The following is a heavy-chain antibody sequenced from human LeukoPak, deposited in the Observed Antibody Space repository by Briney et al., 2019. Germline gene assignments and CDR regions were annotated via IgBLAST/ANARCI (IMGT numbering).Heavy chain of an antibody. CDR2: ISGSGGST. D-gene: IGHD3-3*01. CDR1: GFTFSGYA. CDR3: AKFHYDFWSGYYISPDAFDI. V-gene: IGHV3-23*01. Sequence: GSLRLSCAASGFTFSGYAMSWVRQAPGKGLEWVSAISGSGGSTYYADSVKGRFTISRDNSKNTLYLQMDSLRAEDTAVYYCAKFHYDFWSGYYISPDAFDIWGQGTMVTVSS. J-gene: IGHJ3*02.